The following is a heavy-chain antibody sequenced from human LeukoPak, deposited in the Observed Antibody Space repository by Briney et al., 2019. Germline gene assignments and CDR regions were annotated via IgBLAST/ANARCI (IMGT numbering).Heavy chain of an antibody. V-gene: IGHV3-30*18. J-gene: IGHJ6*02. CDR3: AKDPNTVAGTGYGMDV. CDR2: ISYDGSNK. D-gene: IGHD6-19*01. Sequence: GRSLRLSCAASGFTFSSYGMHWVRQAPGKGLEWVAVISYDGSNKYYADSVKGRFTISRDNSKNTLYLQMNSLRAEDTAVYYCAKDPNTVAGTGYGMDVWGQGTTVTVSS. CDR1: GFTFSSYG.